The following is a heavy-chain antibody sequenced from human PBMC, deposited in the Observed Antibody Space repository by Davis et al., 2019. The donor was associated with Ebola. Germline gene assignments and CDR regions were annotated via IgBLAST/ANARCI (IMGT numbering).Heavy chain of an antibody. CDR2: IKQDGSEK. D-gene: IGHD3-3*01. CDR3: AREGRNGITNFGVVTTG. CDR1: GFTFSSYW. Sequence: GGSLRLSCAAPGFTFSSYWMSWVRQAPGKGLEWVATIKQDGSEKYYVDSVKGRFTISRDNAKNALYLQMNSLRAEDTAVYYCAREGRNGITNFGVVTTGGGQGTLVTVSS. V-gene: IGHV3-7*01. J-gene: IGHJ4*02.